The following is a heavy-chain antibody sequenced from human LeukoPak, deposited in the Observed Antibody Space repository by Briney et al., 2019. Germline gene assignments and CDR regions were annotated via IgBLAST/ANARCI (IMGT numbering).Heavy chain of an antibody. D-gene: IGHD3-22*01. Sequence: ASVKVSCKVSGYTLTELSMHWVRQAPGKGLEWMGGFDPEDGETIYAQKFQGRVTMTEDTSTDTAYMELSSLRSEDTAVHYCATDPYYYDSSGPKRDYWGQGTLVTVSS. CDR2: FDPEDGET. CDR3: ATDPYYYDSSGPKRDY. J-gene: IGHJ4*02. V-gene: IGHV1-24*01. CDR1: GYTLTELS.